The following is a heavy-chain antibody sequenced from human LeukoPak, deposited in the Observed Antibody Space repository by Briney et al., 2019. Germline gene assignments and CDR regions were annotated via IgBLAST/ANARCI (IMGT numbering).Heavy chain of an antibody. V-gene: IGHV4-34*01. J-gene: IGHJ4*02. D-gene: IGHD6-19*01. CDR3: ARGGGRRQWLVFLYFDY. CDR2: INHSGST. CDR1: GGSFSGYY. Sequence: PSETLSLTCAVYGGSFSGYYWSWIRQPPGKGLEWIGEINHSGSTNYNPSLKSRVTISVDTSKNQFSPKLSSVTAADTAVYYCARGGGRRQWLVFLYFDYWGQGTLVTVSS.